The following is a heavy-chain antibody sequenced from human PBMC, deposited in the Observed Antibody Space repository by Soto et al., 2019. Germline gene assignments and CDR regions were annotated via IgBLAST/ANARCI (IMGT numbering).Heavy chain of an antibody. V-gene: IGHV4-31*03. Sequence: QVQLQESGPGLVKPLQTLSLTCSVSGASISSGHYYWTWIRQHPGKGLEWIGSIYNTGSTSYNPSLTSRLSISVDTSENHFSLRLFSVTVADTAVYYCALALGPTTGLAYWGQGSLVTVSS. CDR1: GASISSGHYY. D-gene: IGHD7-27*01. J-gene: IGHJ4*02. CDR3: ALALGPTTGLAY. CDR2: IYNTGST.